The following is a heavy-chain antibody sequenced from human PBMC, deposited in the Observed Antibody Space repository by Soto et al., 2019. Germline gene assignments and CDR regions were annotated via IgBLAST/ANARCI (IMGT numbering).Heavy chain of an antibody. CDR3: AKISAAEYYYYYYGMDV. D-gene: IGHD2-2*01. CDR2: ISGSGGST. J-gene: IGHJ6*02. CDR1: GFTFISYA. V-gene: IGHV3-23*01. Sequence: PGGSLILSFAASGFTFISYAMIWVLQSPGKGLEWVSAISGSGGSTYYADSVKGRFTISRDNSKNTLYLQMNSLRAEDTAVYYCAKISAAEYYYYYYGMDVWGQGTTVTVSS.